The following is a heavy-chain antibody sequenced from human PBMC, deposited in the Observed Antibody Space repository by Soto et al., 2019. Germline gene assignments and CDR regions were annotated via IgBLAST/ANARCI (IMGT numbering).Heavy chain of an antibody. V-gene: IGHV4-34*01. CDR1: GGSFSGYY. CDR2: INHSGST. CDR3: ARAKITGLFDY. D-gene: IGHD2-8*02. Sequence: QVQLQQWGAGLLKPSETLSLTCAVYGGSFSGYYWTWIRQPPGTGLEWIGEINHSGSTNYNPSLNSRVTISVDTSKNQFSLKLTSVTAADMAVYYCARAKITGLFDYWGQGTLVTVSS. J-gene: IGHJ4*02.